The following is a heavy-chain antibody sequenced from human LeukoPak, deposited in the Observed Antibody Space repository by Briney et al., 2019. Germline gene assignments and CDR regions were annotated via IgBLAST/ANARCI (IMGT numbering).Heavy chain of an antibody. J-gene: IGHJ4*02. D-gene: IGHD6-13*01. CDR3: AKIRPTIAAAGPFDY. Sequence: PGGSLRLSCAASGFTFSNYWMSWVRQAPGKGLEWVANIRQDGSEKYYVDSMRGRFTISRDNAKNSLYLQMSSLRAEDTAVYYCAKIRPTIAAAGPFDYWGQGTLVTVSS. CDR1: GFTFSNYW. V-gene: IGHV3-7*01. CDR2: IRQDGSEK.